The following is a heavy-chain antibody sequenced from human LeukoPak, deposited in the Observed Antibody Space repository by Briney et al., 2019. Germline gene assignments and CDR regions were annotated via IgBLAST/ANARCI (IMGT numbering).Heavy chain of an antibody. Sequence: PSETLSLTCAVYGGSFSGYYWSWIRQPPGKVLEWIGEINHSGSTNYNPSLKSRVTMSVDTSKNQFSLKLSSVTAADTAVYYCARTLTGYYSGSDRYYYYMDVWGKGTTVTISS. CDR3: ARTLTGYYSGSDRYYYYMDV. J-gene: IGHJ6*03. D-gene: IGHD3-9*01. CDR2: INHSGST. V-gene: IGHV4-34*01. CDR1: GGSFSGYY.